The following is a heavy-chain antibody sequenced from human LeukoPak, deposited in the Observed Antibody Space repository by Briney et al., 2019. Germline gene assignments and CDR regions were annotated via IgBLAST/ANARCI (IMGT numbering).Heavy chain of an antibody. CDR3: ASYPVSGSYYDY. CDR1: GGSISSYY. D-gene: IGHD1-26*01. Sequence: SETLSLTCTVSGGSISSYYWSWIRQPPGKGLEWIGYIYYSGSTNDNPSLKSRVTISVDTSKNQFSLKLSSVTAADTAVYYCASYPVSGSYYDYWGQGTLVTVSS. V-gene: IGHV4-59*08. CDR2: IYYSGST. J-gene: IGHJ4*02.